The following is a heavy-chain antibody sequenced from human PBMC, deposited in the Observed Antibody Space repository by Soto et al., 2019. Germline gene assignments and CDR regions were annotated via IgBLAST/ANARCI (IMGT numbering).Heavy chain of an antibody. V-gene: IGHV4-59*01. CDR3: ARDLGIGSGLFDA. Sequence: QVQLQESGPGLVKPSEPLSLTCTVSGDSITSYYWSWIRQPPGKALEWIGYIYYSGSTDNNPSLKSRVTISLDPAKKQFSLKLMSVTAADTAVYYCARDLGIGSGLFDAWGQGTMVTVSA. J-gene: IGHJ3*01. D-gene: IGHD2-2*03. CDR2: IYYSGST. CDR1: GDSITSYY.